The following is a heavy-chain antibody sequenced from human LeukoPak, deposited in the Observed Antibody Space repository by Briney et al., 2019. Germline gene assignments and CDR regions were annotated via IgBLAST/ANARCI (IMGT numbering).Heavy chain of an antibody. CDR3: AQIVRDIVVVPAGFFDY. CDR1: GFTFSNYA. V-gene: IGHV3-30*02. J-gene: IGHJ4*02. D-gene: IGHD2-2*01. CDR2: IQYDGSTK. Sequence: PGESLRLSYAASGFTFSNYAMHRVRQAPGKGLYWVSFIQYDGSTKYYADSVKGRFTVSRDNSRTTLYLQMNSLRAEDTAVYYCAQIVRDIVVVPAGFFDYWGQGTLVTVSS.